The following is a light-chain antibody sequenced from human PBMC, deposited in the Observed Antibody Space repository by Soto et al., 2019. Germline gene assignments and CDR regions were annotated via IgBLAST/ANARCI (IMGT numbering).Light chain of an antibody. J-gene: IGKJ5*01. CDR1: ESVSSN. CDR2: GAS. V-gene: IGKV3-15*01. Sequence: EIVMTQSGAALSESPGERATLSCRASESVSSNLAWYQQKPGQAPRLLIYGASTRATGIPARFSGSGSGTEFTLTFSSLQSEDFAVYYCQQYNNWPPITFGQGTRLEIK. CDR3: QQYNNWPPIT.